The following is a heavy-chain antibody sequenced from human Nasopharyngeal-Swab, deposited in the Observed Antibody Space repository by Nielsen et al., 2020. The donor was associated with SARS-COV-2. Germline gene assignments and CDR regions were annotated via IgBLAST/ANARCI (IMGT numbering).Heavy chain of an antibody. CDR1: GFTFSDYA. J-gene: IGHJ4*02. V-gene: IGHV3-23*01. Sequence: GGSLRLSCTPSGFTFSDYAMNWVRLAPGKGLEWVASITSRGDRTYYGDSVKGRFTIFRENYKNTLYLQMNSLRAEDTAVYYCAGGNSADHWGQGTLVTVSS. CDR2: ITSRGDRT. CDR3: AGGNSADH. D-gene: IGHD4-23*01.